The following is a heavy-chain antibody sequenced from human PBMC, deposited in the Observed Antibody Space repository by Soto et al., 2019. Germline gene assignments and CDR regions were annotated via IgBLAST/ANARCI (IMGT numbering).Heavy chain of an antibody. V-gene: IGHV1-18*01. CDR2: ISADNDNG. J-gene: IGHJ4*02. D-gene: IGHD2-21*01. CDR1: GYTFVSHG. Sequence: ASVKVSCKASGYTFVSHGISWVRQDPGQVFEWMGWISADNDNGNSAQKFQDRVTITIETSTNTAYMELRNLTSDDTALYYCVRVAWKQSPGDVWGQGTLVTVS. CDR3: VRVAWKQSPGDV.